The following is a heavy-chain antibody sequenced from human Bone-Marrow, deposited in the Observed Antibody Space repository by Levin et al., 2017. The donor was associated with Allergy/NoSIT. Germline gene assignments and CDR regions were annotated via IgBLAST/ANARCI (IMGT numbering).Heavy chain of an antibody. CDR3: ARGGDYGNY. CDR2: IYRAGST. CDR1: GFTVSNNY. D-gene: IGHD4/OR15-4a*01. J-gene: IGHJ4*02. V-gene: IGHV3-66*01. Sequence: PGGSLRLSCAASGFTVSNNYMRWVRQPPGKGLEWVSLIYRAGSTYYADSVKGRFTISRDKSKNTLYLQMNSLRAEDTAVYYCARGGDYGNYWGQGTLVTVSS.